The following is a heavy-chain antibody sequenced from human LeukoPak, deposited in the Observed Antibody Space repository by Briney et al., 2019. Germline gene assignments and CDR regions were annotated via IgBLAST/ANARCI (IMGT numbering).Heavy chain of an antibody. Sequence: GGSLRLSCAASGFTFTVYLMNWVRQAPGKGLEWVAYIKADGREKYYVDSVKGRFTILRDHAKNSLYLQMNSLRGEDTAVNFCARAHNWKYGTFDYWGQGTLVTVSS. CDR2: IKADGREK. CDR3: ARAHNWKYGTFDY. CDR1: GFTFTVYL. D-gene: IGHD1-7*01. V-gene: IGHV3-7*01. J-gene: IGHJ4*02.